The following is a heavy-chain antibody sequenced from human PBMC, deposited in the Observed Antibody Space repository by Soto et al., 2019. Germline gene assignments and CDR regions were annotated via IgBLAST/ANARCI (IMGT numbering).Heavy chain of an antibody. CDR3: ARHKSGSDWLDP. CDR2: MFYSGAT. J-gene: IGHJ5*02. Sequence: KPSETLSLTCTVSGGSISDISYCWGWIRQPPGKGLQWIGCMFYSGATYYNPSLKNRVTLSVDTSNNEFSLELVSVTAPDTAVYYCARHKSGSDWLDPWGQGTLVTVSS. CDR1: GGSISDISYC. V-gene: IGHV4-39*01. D-gene: IGHD2-15*01.